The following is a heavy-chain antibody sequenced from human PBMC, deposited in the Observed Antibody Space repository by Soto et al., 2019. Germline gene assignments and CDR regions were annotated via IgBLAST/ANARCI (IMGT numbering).Heavy chain of an antibody. Sequence: EVQLVESGGGLVQPGGSLRLSCEASGFTVNSYYMSWVRQAPGKGLEWVAVIHTGGVTYYADSVKGRFIISRDNSKNTLYLQMNSLRAEDTAVYYCAREQGTGDWDNFFHYWGQGALVTVSS. CDR3: AREQGTGDWDNFFHY. V-gene: IGHV3-66*01. J-gene: IGHJ4*02. D-gene: IGHD3-3*01. CDR2: IHTGGVT. CDR1: GFTVNSYY.